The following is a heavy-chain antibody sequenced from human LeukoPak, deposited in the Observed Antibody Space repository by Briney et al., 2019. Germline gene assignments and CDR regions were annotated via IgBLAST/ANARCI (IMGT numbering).Heavy chain of an antibody. Sequence: GGSLRLSCAASGFTFSSYSMNWVRQAPGKGLEWVSSISSSSSYIYYADSVKGRFTISRDNAKNSLYLQMDSLRAEDTAVYYCARDRGELSDFDYWGQGTLVTVSS. J-gene: IGHJ4*02. CDR2: ISSSSSYI. CDR1: GFTFSSYS. D-gene: IGHD1-26*01. CDR3: ARDRGELSDFDY. V-gene: IGHV3-21*01.